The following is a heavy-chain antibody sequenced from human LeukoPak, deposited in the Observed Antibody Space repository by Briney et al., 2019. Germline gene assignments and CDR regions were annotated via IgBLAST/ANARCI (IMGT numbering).Heavy chain of an antibody. CDR2: IYYSGST. CDR1: GGSINTYY. J-gene: IGHJ5*02. CDR3: ARTPGIAAALWFDP. V-gene: IGHV4-59*01. Sequence: SETLSLTCTVSGGSINTYYWSWIRQPPGKGLEWIGYIYYSGSTYYNPSLKSRVTISVDTSKNQFSLKLSSVTTADTAVYYCARTPGIAAALWFDPWGQGTLVTVSS. D-gene: IGHD6-13*01.